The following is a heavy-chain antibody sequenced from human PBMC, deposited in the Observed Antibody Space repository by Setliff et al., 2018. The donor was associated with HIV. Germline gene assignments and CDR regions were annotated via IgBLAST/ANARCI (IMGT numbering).Heavy chain of an antibody. CDR1: GFTFTDYA. J-gene: IGHJ6*03. CDR3: ARVVGYSGYDFGYMDV. Sequence: PGGSLRLSCAASGFTFTDYAMTWVRQAPGKGLEWVSGLGVRGDTYYTGSVKGRFAISRESAKNSLYLQMNSLRAEDTAVYYCARVVGYSGYDFGYMDVWGKGTTVTVSS. D-gene: IGHD5-12*01. V-gene: IGHV3-13*01. CDR2: LGVRGDT.